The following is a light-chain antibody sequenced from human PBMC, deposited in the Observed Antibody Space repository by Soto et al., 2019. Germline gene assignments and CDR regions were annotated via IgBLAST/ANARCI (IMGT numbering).Light chain of an antibody. V-gene: IGKV1D-16*01. CDR3: QQYKSYPIT. CDR2: TAS. J-gene: IGKJ5*01. CDR1: QDIGNW. Sequence: DIQMTQSHATLSSSVGDRVTVTCRASQDIGNWLAWFQQKPGKAPKSLIYTASNLHSGVPSRFSGSGSGTDFTLTISGLQSEDFATYYCQQYKSYPITFGQGTRLEI.